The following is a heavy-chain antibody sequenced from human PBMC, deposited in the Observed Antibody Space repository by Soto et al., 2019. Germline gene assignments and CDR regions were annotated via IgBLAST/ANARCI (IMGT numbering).Heavy chain of an antibody. D-gene: IGHD5-12*01. J-gene: IGHJ4*02. V-gene: IGHV4-31*03. CDR1: GGSISSGGYY. CDR3: ARGVDIVAGY. CDR2: IYYSGST. Sequence: SETLSLTCTVSGGSISSGGYYWSWIRQHPGKGLEWIGYIYYSGSTYYNPSLKSRVTISVDTSKNQFSLKLSSVTAADTAVYYCARGVDIVAGYWGQGTLVTVSP.